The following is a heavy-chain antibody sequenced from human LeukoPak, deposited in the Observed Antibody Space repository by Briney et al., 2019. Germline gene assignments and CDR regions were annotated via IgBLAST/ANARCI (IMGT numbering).Heavy chain of an antibody. Sequence: PSETLSLTCTVSGGSISSYYWSWIRQPPGKGLEWIGYIYYSGSTNYNPSLKSRVTISVDTSKNQFPLKLSSVTAADTAVYYCARAGRAFDIWGQGTVVTVSS. CDR1: GGSISSYY. CDR2: IYYSGST. CDR3: ARAGRAFDI. J-gene: IGHJ3*02. V-gene: IGHV4-59*01. D-gene: IGHD3-10*01.